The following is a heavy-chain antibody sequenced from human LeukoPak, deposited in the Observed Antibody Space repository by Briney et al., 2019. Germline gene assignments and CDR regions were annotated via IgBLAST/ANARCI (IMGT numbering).Heavy chain of an antibody. V-gene: IGHV4-59*08. CDR3: ARSFAGGSGYSYFDY. CDR2: IYHSGST. Sequence: PSETLSLTCTVSGGSISSYYWSWLRQPPGKGLEWIGYIYHSGSTNYNPSLESRVTISLDTSKNQFSLKLSSVTAADTAVYYCARSFAGGSGYSYFDYWGQGILVTVSS. J-gene: IGHJ4*02. CDR1: GGSISSYY. D-gene: IGHD3-3*01.